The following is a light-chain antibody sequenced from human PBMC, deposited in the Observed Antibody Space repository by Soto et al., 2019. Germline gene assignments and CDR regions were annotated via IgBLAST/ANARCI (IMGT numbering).Light chain of an antibody. V-gene: IGKV1-33*01. Sequence: DIQMTQSPSSLSASIGDRVTITCQASQDIRKYLNWYQQKPGRAPKLLIYGASNLETGVPSRFSGSGYGTDFIFTISSLQPEDIATYFCQQYDNLPPFTFCPGTKVAIK. CDR2: GAS. J-gene: IGKJ3*01. CDR1: QDIRKY. CDR3: QQYDNLPPFT.